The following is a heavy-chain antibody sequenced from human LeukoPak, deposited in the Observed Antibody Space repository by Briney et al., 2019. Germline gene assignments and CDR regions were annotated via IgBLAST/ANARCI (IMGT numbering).Heavy chain of an antibody. CDR2: VHSNGST. CDR3: AKGGYSYGPGTNYFDY. D-gene: IGHD5-18*01. J-gene: IGHJ4*02. CDR1: GGSISTYS. V-gene: IGHV4-59*12. Sequence: SETLSLTCTVSGGSISTYSWSWIRQPPGKGLEWIGYVHSNGSTNYNPSLKSRVTISLDTSKNQFSLRLSSVTAADTAVYYCAKGGYSYGPGTNYFDYWGQGTLVTVSS.